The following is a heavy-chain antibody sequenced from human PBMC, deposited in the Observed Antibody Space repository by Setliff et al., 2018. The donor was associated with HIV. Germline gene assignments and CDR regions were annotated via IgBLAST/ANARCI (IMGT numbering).Heavy chain of an antibody. V-gene: IGHV4-39*01. D-gene: IGHD2-21*02. J-gene: IGHJ2*01. CDR2: IYYSGST. Sequence: SETLSLTCTVSGGSISSSSYYWGWIRQPPGKGLEWIGNIYYSGSTYYNPSLQSRVTIFVDTSKNQFSLKLTSVTAADTAVYYCARHDGTYCGGDCYLLGYFDLWGRGTLVTVSS. CDR3: ARHDGTYCGGDCYLLGYFDL. CDR1: GGSISSSSYY.